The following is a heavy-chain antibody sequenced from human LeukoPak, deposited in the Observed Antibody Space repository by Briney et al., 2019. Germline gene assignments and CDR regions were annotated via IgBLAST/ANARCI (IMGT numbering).Heavy chain of an antibody. D-gene: IGHD6-13*01. V-gene: IGHV4-31*03. Sequence: SQTLSLTCTVSGGSISSGGYYWSWIRQHPGKGLEWIGYIYYSGSTYYNPSLKSRVTISVDTSKNQFSLKLSSVTAADTAVYYCVREGVAAPKYYYYGMDVWGQGTTVTVSS. CDR1: GGSISSGGYY. CDR3: VREGVAAPKYYYYGMDV. J-gene: IGHJ6*02. CDR2: IYYSGST.